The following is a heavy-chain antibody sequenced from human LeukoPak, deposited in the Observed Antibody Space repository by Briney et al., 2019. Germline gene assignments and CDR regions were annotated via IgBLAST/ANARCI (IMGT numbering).Heavy chain of an antibody. CDR1: GFTLSSYE. V-gene: IGHV3-66*02. CDR2: IEYSGGSA. Sequence: GGSLRLSCTVSGFTLSSYEMSWIRQAPGKGLEWVSSIEYSGGSAYYSDSVKGRFTISRDDPENTLYLQMNSLRAEDTAVYYCARARKTVAGTFHRDYYFDYWGQGTLVTVSS. CDR3: ARARKTVAGTFHRDYYFDY. D-gene: IGHD6-19*01. J-gene: IGHJ4*02.